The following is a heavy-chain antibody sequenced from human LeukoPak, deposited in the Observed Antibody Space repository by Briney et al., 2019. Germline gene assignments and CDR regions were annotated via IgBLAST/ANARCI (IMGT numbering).Heavy chain of an antibody. CDR1: GFTFSSYA. Sequence: GGSLRLSCAASGFTFSSYAMSWVRQAPGKGLEWVSAISGSGGSTYYADSVKGRFTISRDNSKNTLYLQMNSLRAEDTAVYYCAKDRRGYSYGFPIDYCGQGTLVTVSS. J-gene: IGHJ4*02. CDR2: ISGSGGST. D-gene: IGHD5-18*01. V-gene: IGHV3-23*01. CDR3: AKDRRGYSYGFPIDY.